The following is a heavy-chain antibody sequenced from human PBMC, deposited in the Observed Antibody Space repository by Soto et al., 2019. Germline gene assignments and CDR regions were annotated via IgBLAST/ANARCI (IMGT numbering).Heavy chain of an antibody. D-gene: IGHD1-26*01. CDR3: ARVSGKLAYNSFDP. Sequence: SETLSLTCTVSGGSISSYYWSWIRQPAGKGLEWIGRIYTSGSTNYNPSLKSRVTMSVDTSKNQFSLKLSSVTAADTAVYYCARVSGKLAYNSFDPWGQGTLVTVSS. CDR2: IYTSGST. V-gene: IGHV4-4*07. J-gene: IGHJ5*02. CDR1: GGSISSYY.